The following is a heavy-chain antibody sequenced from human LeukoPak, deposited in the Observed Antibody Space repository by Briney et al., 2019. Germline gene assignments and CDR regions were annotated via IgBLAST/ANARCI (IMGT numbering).Heavy chain of an antibody. J-gene: IGHJ3*02. D-gene: IGHD3-22*01. CDR2: IINNGRTT. CDR1: GFTFSTYA. CDR3: ARDRGGLYYYDSSHAFDI. Sequence: SGGSLRLSCAASGFTFSTYAMNWVRQAPGKGLEWVSTIINNGRTTSYADSVKGRFTISRDNSKNMLYLQMNSLRADDTAVYYCARDRGGLYYYDSSHAFDIWGQGTMVTVSS. V-gene: IGHV3-23*01.